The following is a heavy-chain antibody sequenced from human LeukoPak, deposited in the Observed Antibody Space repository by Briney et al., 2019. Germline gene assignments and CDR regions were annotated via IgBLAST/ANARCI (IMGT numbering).Heavy chain of an antibody. CDR2: IYYSGTT. D-gene: IGHD2-2*01. V-gene: IGHV4-59*01. CDR1: RGSISSYY. Sequence: PSETLSLTCTVSRGSISSYYWSRIRQPPGRGLEWIGYIYYSGTTNYNPSLKSRVTISLDTSQNQFSLKLRSVTAADTALYYCARDVGLGCSSTNCMGYWGQGTLVTVSS. CDR3: ARDVGLGCSSTNCMGY. J-gene: IGHJ4*02.